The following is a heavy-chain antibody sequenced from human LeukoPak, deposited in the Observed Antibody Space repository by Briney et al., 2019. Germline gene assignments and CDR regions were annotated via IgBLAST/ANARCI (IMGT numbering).Heavy chain of an antibody. CDR2: INPNSGGT. Sequence: ASVKVSCKASGYTGYYMHWVRQAPGQGLEWMGWINPNSGGTNYAQKFQGRVTMTRDTSISTAYMELSRLRSDDAAVYYCAREYCSGGTCYSGDYWGQGTLVTVSS. V-gene: IGHV1-2*02. J-gene: IGHJ4*02. CDR3: AREYCSGGTCYSGDY. CDR1: GYTGYY. D-gene: IGHD2-15*01.